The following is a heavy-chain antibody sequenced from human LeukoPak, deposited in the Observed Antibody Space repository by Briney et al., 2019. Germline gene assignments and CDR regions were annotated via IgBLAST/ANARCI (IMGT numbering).Heavy chain of an antibody. Sequence: PGESLRLSCAASGFTFSSYWMHWVRQAPGKGLVWVLRINSDGSSTSYADSVKGRFTISRDNAKNTLYLQMNSLRAEDTAVYYCVRVAAFDIWGQGSMVTVSS. CDR3: VRVAAFDI. V-gene: IGHV3-74*01. J-gene: IGHJ3*02. CDR2: INSDGSST. CDR1: GFTFSSYW.